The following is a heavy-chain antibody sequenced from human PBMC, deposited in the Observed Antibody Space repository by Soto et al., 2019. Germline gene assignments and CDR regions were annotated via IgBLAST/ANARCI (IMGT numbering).Heavy chain of an antibody. J-gene: IGHJ4*02. CDR3: ARDSYDILTGQKGYFDF. CDR2: ISWDGGIT. CDR1: GFSFEDYT. Sequence: GGSLRLSCAASGFSFEDYTMHWVRQGPGKGPEWISLISWDGGITDYSDSVKGRFISSRDNSKNSLFLEMNSLTGEDAAMYFCARDSYDILTGQKGYFDFWGQGTLVTVSS. D-gene: IGHD3-9*01. V-gene: IGHV3-43*01.